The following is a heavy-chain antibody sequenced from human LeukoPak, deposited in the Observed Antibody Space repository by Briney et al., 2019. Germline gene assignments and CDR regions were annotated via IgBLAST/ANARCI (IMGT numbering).Heavy chain of an antibody. CDR3: ARDGYNYAMDV. D-gene: IGHD2-2*02. Sequence: GGSLRLSCTASGFTFRAHWMTWVRQAPGKRLEWVANINHDGTEKNSIDSVKGRFTISRDNTKNSLYLQMNSLGAEDAAVYFCARDGYNYAMDVWGKGTTVTVSS. CDR2: INHDGTEK. J-gene: IGHJ6*04. V-gene: IGHV3-7*03. CDR1: GFTFRAHW.